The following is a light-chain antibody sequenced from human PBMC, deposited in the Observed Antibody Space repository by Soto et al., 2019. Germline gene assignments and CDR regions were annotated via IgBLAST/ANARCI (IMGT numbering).Light chain of an antibody. Sequence: EIVLTPSPATLSLSPGERATLYCRASQSVSSYLAWYQQKPGQAPRLLIYDASNRATGIPDRFSGSGSGTDFTLAISRLEPEDFAVYYCQQYGSSPWTFGQGTKVDIK. CDR1: QSVSSY. J-gene: IGKJ1*01. CDR2: DAS. CDR3: QQYGSSPWT. V-gene: IGKV3-20*01.